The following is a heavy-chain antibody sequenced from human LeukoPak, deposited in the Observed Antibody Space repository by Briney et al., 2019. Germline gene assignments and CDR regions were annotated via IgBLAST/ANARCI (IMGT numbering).Heavy chain of an antibody. CDR3: ARDLGSSSWYSFDY. Sequence: SETLSLTCTVSGGSISSSSYYWGWIRQPPGKGLEWIGSIYYSGSTYYNPSLKSRVTISVDTSKNQFSLKLSSVTAAGTAVYYCARDLGSSSWYSFDYWGQGTLVTVSS. J-gene: IGHJ4*02. CDR1: GGSISSSSYY. V-gene: IGHV4-39*07. CDR2: IYYSGST. D-gene: IGHD6-13*01.